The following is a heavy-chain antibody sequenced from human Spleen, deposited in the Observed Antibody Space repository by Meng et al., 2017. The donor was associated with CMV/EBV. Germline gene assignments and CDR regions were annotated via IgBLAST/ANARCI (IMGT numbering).Heavy chain of an antibody. D-gene: IGHD2-2*02. V-gene: IGHV3-33*06. J-gene: IGHJ4*02. CDR2: IWYDGSNK. CDR3: AKAGCHGRTSCYKYYFDY. CDR1: RFTFSSYW. Sequence: GGSLRLSCAASRFTFSSYWMTWVRQAPGKGLEWVAVIWYDGSNKYYADSVKGRFTISRDNSKNTLYLQMNSLRAEDTAVYYCAKAGCHGRTSCYKYYFDYWGQGTLVTVSS.